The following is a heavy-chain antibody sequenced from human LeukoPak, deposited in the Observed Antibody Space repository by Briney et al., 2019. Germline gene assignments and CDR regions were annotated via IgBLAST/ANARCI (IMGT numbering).Heavy chain of an antibody. Sequence: PSETLSLTCAVYGGSFSGYYWSWIRQPPGKGLEWIGEINHSGSTNYNPSLKSRATISVDTSKNQFSLKLSSVTAADTAVYYCARHRYGSGKYNYWGQGTLVTVSS. CDR1: GGSFSGYY. CDR3: ARHRYGSGKYNY. V-gene: IGHV4-34*01. J-gene: IGHJ4*02. D-gene: IGHD3-10*01. CDR2: INHSGST.